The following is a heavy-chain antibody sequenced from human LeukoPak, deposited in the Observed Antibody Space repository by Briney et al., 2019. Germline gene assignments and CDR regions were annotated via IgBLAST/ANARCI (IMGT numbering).Heavy chain of an antibody. V-gene: IGHV1-2*02. D-gene: IGHD3-10*01. CDR3: ARARITMVRGVIINWFDP. CDR2: INPNSGGT. Sequence: ASVKVSCKASGYTFTGYCMHWVRQAPGQGLEWMGWINPNSGGTNYAQKFQGRVTMTRDTSISTAYMELSRLRSDDTAVYYCARARITMVRGVIINWFDPWGQGTLVTVSS. CDR1: GYTFTGYC. J-gene: IGHJ5*02.